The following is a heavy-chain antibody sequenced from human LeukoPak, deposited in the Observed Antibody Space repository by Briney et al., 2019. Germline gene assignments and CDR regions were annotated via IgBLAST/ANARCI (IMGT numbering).Heavy chain of an antibody. CDR3: ARDGGYDWVFDY. D-gene: IGHD5-12*01. CDR2: IRYDGSNK. CDR1: GFTFSSYG. V-gene: IGHV3-30*02. Sequence: GGSLRLSCAASGFTFSSYGMHWVRQAPGKGLEWVAFIRYDGSNKYYADSVKGRFTISRDNSKNTLYLQMNSLRAEDTAVYYCARDGGYDWVFDYWGQGTLVTVSS. J-gene: IGHJ4*02.